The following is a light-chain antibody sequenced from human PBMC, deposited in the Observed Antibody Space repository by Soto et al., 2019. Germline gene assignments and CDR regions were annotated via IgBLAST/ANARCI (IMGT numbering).Light chain of an antibody. J-gene: IGKJ1*01. V-gene: IGKV3-15*01. Sequence: EIVMTQSPATLSVSPGERATLSCRASQSVSSNLAGYQQKPGQAPRLLIYGASTRATGIPASFSGSGSGTEFTLTISSLQSEDFAVYYCQHYNNWPRTFGQGTKVEIK. CDR2: GAS. CDR1: QSVSSN. CDR3: QHYNNWPRT.